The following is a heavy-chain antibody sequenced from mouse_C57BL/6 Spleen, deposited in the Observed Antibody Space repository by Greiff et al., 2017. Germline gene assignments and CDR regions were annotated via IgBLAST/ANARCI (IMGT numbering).Heavy chain of an antibody. CDR3: ARKVVARSYYAMDY. D-gene: IGHD1-3*01. CDR1: GYTFTDHT. J-gene: IGHJ4*01. CDR2: IYPSDGST. V-gene: IGHV1-78*01. Sequence: QVQLQQSDAELVKPGASVKISCKVSGYTFTDHTIHWMKQRPEQGLEWIGYIYPSDGSTNYNEKFKGKATLTADKSSSTAYMQLNSLTSEDSAVYFCARKVVARSYYAMDYWGQGTSVTVSS.